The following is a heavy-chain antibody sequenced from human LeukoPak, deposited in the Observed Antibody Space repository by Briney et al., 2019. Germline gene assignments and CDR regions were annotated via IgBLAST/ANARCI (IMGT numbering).Heavy chain of an antibody. CDR3: AKDITTTEDYDFWSGYYYFDY. CDR2: ISGSGGST. Sequence: GGSLRLSCAASGFTFSSYAMSWVRQAPGKGLEWVSAISGSGGSTYYADSVKGRFTISRDNSKNTLYLQMNSLRAEDTAVYYCAKDITTTEDYDFWSGYYYFDYWGQGTLVTVSS. J-gene: IGHJ4*02. V-gene: IGHV3-23*01. CDR1: GFTFSSYA. D-gene: IGHD3-3*01.